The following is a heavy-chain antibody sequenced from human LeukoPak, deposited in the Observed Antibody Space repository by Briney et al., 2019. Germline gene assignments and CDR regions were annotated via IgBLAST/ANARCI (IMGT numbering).Heavy chain of an antibody. J-gene: IGHJ4*02. Sequence: GGSLRLSCAASGRTFSNYWMDWVRQAPGKGLEWVANIKQDGSEKNYVDSVKGRFIISRDNAKNSLYLQMNTLRADDTAVYYCARDGFGTGSNWGQGTLVTVSS. CDR3: ARDGFGTGSN. V-gene: IGHV3-7*03. D-gene: IGHD3-16*01. CDR2: IKQDGSEK. CDR1: GRTFSNYW.